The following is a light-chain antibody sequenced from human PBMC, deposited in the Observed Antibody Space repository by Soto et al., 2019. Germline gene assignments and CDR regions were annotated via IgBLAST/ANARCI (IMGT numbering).Light chain of an antibody. V-gene: IGLV2-8*01. CDR2: EVV. CDR3: KSYAGSNTYV. J-gene: IGLJ1*01. Sequence: ALTQPPSASGSPGQSDTISCTGTKNDIGLYDFVSWYQHHPGKAPRLIIYEVVQRPSGVPDRFSGSKSGNTASLTVSGIQAADEADYFCKSYAGSNTYVFGSGTKVTVL. CDR1: KNDIGLYDF.